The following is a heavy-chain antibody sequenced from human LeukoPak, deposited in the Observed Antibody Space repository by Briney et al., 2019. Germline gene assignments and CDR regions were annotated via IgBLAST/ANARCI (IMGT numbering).Heavy chain of an antibody. CDR1: VYSFTGYY. V-gene: IGHV1-2*02. CDR3: ARNIRILLGNTMVRGVPWYFDY. J-gene: IGHJ4*02. D-gene: IGHD3-10*01. Sequence: ASVKVSCKASVYSFTGYYIHWVRQAPGQGLEWMGWINPKSGATNYAQKFQGRVTMTRDTSISTAYMELSRLRSDDTAVYYCARNIRILLGNTMVRGVPWYFDYWGQGTLVPASS. CDR2: INPKSGAT.